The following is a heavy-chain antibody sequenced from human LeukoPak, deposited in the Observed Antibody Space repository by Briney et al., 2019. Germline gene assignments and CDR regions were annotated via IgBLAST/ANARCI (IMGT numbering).Heavy chain of an antibody. J-gene: IGHJ4*02. CDR2: IYYSGST. CDR1: GVSISSGDYY. V-gene: IGHV4-30-4*01. Sequence: SQTLSLTCTVSGVSISSGDYYWSWIRQPPGKGLEWIGYIYYSGSTYYNPSLKSRVTISVDTSKNQFSLKLSSVTAADTAVYYCARGVGYYDSSGYYYFDYWGQGTLVTVSS. CDR3: ARGVGYYDSSGYYYFDY. D-gene: IGHD3-22*01.